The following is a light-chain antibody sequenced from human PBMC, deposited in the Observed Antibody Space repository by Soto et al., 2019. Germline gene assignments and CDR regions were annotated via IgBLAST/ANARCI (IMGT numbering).Light chain of an antibody. CDR3: AAWDASLDGYV. J-gene: IGLJ1*01. CDR1: SSNLGDNT. CDR2: SYD. V-gene: IGLV1-44*01. Sequence: QPVRTQPPSASGTPGQRVTISCSPRSSNLGDNTVNWYQHVPGTAPKLLIYSYDQRPSGVPDRFSGSKSGTSASLAISGLQSEDEADYYCAAWDASLDGYVFGTGTKVTVL.